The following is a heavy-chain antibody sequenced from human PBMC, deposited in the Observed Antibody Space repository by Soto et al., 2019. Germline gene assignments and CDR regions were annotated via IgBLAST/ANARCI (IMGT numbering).Heavy chain of an antibody. Sequence: QVQLVESGGGVVQPGRSLRLSCAASGFTFSSYGMHWVRQAPGKGLEWVAVISYDGSNKYYADSVKGRFTISRDNSKNTLYLQMNSLRAEDTAVYYCAKEQGVSALGYWGQGTLVTVSS. CDR1: GFTFSSYG. V-gene: IGHV3-30*18. J-gene: IGHJ4*02. D-gene: IGHD3-16*01. CDR2: ISYDGSNK. CDR3: AKEQGVSALGY.